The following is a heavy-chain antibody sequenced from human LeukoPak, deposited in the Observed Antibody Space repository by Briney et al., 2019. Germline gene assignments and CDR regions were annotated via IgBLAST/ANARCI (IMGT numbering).Heavy chain of an antibody. D-gene: IGHD1-26*01. CDR3: ARDPSGSFNFDY. CDR1: GGTFISYA. CDR2: IIPIFGTG. V-gene: IGHV1-69*13. J-gene: IGHJ4*02. Sequence: ASVKVSCKASGGTFISYAISWVRQAPGQGLEWMGGIIPIFGTGNYAQKFQGRVTITADESTSTAYMELSSQRSEDTAVYYCARDPSGSFNFDYWGQGTLVTVSS.